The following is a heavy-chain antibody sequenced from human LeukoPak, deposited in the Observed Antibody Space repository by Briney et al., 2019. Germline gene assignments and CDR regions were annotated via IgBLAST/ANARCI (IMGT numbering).Heavy chain of an antibody. CDR1: GGTFSSYA. D-gene: IGHD6-19*01. CDR2: IIPIFGTA. Sequence: GASVKVSCKASGGTFSSYAISLVRQAPGQGLEWMGRIIPIFGTANYAQKFQGRVTITTEASKSSAYMELSSLRSEDTAVYYCARDRGIAVGYWVVYYWGQGTLVTVSS. V-gene: IGHV1-69*05. CDR3: ARDRGIAVGYWVVYY. J-gene: IGHJ4*02.